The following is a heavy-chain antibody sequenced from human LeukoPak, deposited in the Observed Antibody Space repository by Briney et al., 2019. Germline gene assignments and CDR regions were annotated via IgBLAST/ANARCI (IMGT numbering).Heavy chain of an antibody. CDR1: GGSISSSSYY. CDR2: IYYSGST. V-gene: IGHV4-39*01. CDR3: ARQMGYCSGGSCYSWFDP. Sequence: SETLSLTCTVSGGSISSSSYYWGWIRQPPGKGLEWVGSIYYSGSTYYNPSLKRRVTISVDTSKTQFSLKLSSVTAADTAVYYCARQMGYCSGGSCYSWFDPWGQGTLVTVSS. D-gene: IGHD2-15*01. J-gene: IGHJ5*02.